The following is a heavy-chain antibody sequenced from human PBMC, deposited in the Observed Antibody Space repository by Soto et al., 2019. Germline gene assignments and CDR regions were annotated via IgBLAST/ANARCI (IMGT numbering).Heavy chain of an antibody. CDR2: IYHSGST. CDR3: VRDRVGATWDYFYY. Sequence: SETLSLTCAVSGGSISSGGYSWSWIRQPPGKGLEWIGYIYHSGSTYYNPSLNSRVTISVDRSKNHFSLKLSSVTAADTAVYFFVRDRVGATWDYFYYCGQGPLVTVS. CDR1: GGSISSGGYS. V-gene: IGHV4-30-2*01. J-gene: IGHJ4*02. D-gene: IGHD1-26*01.